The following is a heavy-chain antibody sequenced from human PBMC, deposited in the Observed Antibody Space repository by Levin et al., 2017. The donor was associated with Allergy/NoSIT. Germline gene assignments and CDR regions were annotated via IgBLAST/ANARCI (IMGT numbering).Heavy chain of an antibody. V-gene: IGHV4-61*01. CDR1: GGSVISGSYY. J-gene: IGHJ2*01. D-gene: IGHD3-9*01. CDR2: ISYTGST. CDR3: ASYFKGVDSQKFFDL. Sequence: SCNVSGGSVISGSYYWSWIRQPPGKGLEWIGYISYTGSTNYNPSLKSRVTILVDTSKKQFSLELTSVTAADTAVYFCASYFKGVDSQKFFDLWGRGTLVTVSS.